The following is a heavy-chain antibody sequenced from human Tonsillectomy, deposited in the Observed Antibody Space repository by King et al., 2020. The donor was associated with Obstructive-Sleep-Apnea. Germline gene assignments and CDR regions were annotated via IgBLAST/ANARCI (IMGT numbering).Heavy chain of an antibody. CDR3: AKDRYGDYYFDY. J-gene: IGHJ4*02. CDR1: GSTFSSYA. CDR2: ISGSGGNT. Sequence: VQLVESGGGLVQPGGSLRLSCAASGSTFSSYAMSWGRQAPGEGLEWVSAISGSGGNTYYADSVKGRFTISRDNSRNTLYLQMNSLRAEDTAVYYCAKDRYGDYYFDYWGQGTLVTVSS. D-gene: IGHD2-21*02. V-gene: IGHV3-23*04.